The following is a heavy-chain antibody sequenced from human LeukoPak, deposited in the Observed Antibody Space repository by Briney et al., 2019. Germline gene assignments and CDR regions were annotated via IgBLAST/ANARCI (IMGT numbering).Heavy chain of an antibody. CDR2: ISSSGSTI. J-gene: IGHJ6*02. D-gene: IGHD2-15*01. CDR1: GFTFSSYE. Sequence: GGSLRLSCAASGFTFSSYEMNWVRQAPGKGLEWVSYISSSGSTIYYADSVKGRSTISRDNAKNSLYLQMNSLRAEDTAVYYCARGDGCSGGSCYYYYYGMDVWGQGTTVTVPS. CDR3: ARGDGCSGGSCYYYYYGMDV. V-gene: IGHV3-48*03.